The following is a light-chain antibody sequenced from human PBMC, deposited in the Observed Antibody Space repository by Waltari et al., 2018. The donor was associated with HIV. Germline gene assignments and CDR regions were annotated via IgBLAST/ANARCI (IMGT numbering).Light chain of an antibody. CDR1: QSISNN. CDR3: QQYNDFPLT. Sequence: EIVMTQSPATLSVSPGERANLSCRASQSISNNLAWYQQNPGQATSLLIYGASTKDTAIPARFSGSGSGTEFTLTISSLQSEDFAVYYCQQYNDFPLTFGGGTKVEIK. V-gene: IGKV3-15*01. CDR2: GAS. J-gene: IGKJ4*01.